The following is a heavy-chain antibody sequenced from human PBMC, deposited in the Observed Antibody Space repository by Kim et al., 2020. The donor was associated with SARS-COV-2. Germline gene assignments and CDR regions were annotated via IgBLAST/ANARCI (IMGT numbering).Heavy chain of an antibody. V-gene: IGHV3-49*04. Sequence: GGSLRLSCTASGFTFGDYAMSWVRQAPGKGLEWVGFIRSKAYGGNTEYAASVKGRFTISRDDYESIAYLQMNSLKTEDTAVYYCTTGYSSVWDFDYWGQGTLVTVSS. D-gene: IGHD6-19*01. CDR3: TTGYSSVWDFDY. CDR2: IRSKAYGGNT. J-gene: IGHJ4*02. CDR1: GFTFGDYA.